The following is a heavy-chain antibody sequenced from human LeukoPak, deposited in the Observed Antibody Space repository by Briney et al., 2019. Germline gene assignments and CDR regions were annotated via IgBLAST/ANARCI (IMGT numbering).Heavy chain of an antibody. J-gene: IGHJ6*02. CDR1: GFALSAYW. D-gene: IGHD2-21*02. Sequence: GGSLRLSCAASGFALSAYWMNWVRQAPGKGLQWLANIKQDGTVQHFVDSVKGRFTISRDNAKNSLFLQMNSLRAEDTALYYCARDYTATGAMDVWGQGTTVTVS. CDR3: ARDYTATGAMDV. CDR2: IKQDGTVQ. V-gene: IGHV3-7*01.